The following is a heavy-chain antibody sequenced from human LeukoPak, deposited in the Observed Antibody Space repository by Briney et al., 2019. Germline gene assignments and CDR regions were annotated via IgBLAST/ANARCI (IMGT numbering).Heavy chain of an antibody. CDR3: ARDLVQLWSKDY. V-gene: IGHV3-48*03. D-gene: IGHD5-18*01. CDR1: GFTFSNYE. J-gene: IGHJ4*02. CDR2: ISSSGRNI. Sequence: GGSLRLSCAASGFTFSNYEFNWVRQAPGKGLEWVSYISSSGRNIYYADSVKGRFTITRDNAKNSLYLQMNSLRAEDTAVYYCARDLVQLWSKDYWGQGTLVTVSS.